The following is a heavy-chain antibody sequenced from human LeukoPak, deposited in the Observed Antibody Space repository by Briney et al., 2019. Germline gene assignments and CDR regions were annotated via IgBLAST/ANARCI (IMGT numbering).Heavy chain of an antibody. V-gene: IGHV4-38-2*02. D-gene: IGHD6-13*01. CDR1: GYSISSDYY. J-gene: IGHJ3*01. CDR2: IYHSGST. CDR3: AGGDYSSSFDF. Sequence: SETLSLTCTVSGYSISSDYYWGWIRQPPGKGLEWIGIIYHSGSTNSNQSLKSRVTISIDNSKHPFSLTRTPVTAADTAVYYFAGGDYSSSFDFWGQGTMVTVSS.